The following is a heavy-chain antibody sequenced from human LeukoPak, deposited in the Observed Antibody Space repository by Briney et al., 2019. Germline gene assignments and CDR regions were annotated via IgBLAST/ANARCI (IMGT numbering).Heavy chain of an antibody. V-gene: IGHV3-15*01. J-gene: IGHJ6*02. Sequence: GGSLRLSCAASGFTFSRYWMSWVRQASGKGLEWLGHIKAQTDGGTADYAAPVKGRFTISRDDSRDTLYLQMNTLNSEDTAVYFRARDLGFYGMDVWGQGTTVTVSS. CDR3: ARDLGFYGMDV. D-gene: IGHD7-27*01. CDR2: IKAQTDGGTA. CDR1: GFTFSRYW.